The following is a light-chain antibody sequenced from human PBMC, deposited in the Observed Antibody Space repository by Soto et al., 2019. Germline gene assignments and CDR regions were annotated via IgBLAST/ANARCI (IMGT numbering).Light chain of an antibody. CDR3: SSYTTSNARQIV. V-gene: IGLV2-14*03. CDR2: DVT. CDR1: SSDVGGYNY. Sequence: QSALTQPASVSGSPGQSITISCTGTSSDVGGYNYVSWYQHHPGKAPKLIIYDVTNRPSGVSNPFSGSKSGNTASLTISGLQPEDEADYYCSSYTTSNARQIVLRTGTKVTVL. J-gene: IGLJ1*01.